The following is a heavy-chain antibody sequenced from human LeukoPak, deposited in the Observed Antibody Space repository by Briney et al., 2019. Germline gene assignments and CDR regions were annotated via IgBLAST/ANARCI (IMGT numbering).Heavy chain of an antibody. CDR3: AKNPTHAAAGIYFDC. D-gene: IGHD6-13*01. Sequence: GGSLRLSCAASGFTFSSYAMSWARQGPERGLEWVSTISGSGDSIYYADSVKGRFTISRDNSKNTLYLEVNSLRADDTAIYYCAKNPTHAAAGIYFDCWGQGTLVTVSS. J-gene: IGHJ4*02. CDR1: GFTFSSYA. CDR2: ISGSGDSI. V-gene: IGHV3-23*01.